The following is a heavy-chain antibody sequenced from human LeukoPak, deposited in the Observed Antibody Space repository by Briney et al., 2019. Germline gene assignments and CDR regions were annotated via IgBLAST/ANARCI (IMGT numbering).Heavy chain of an antibody. CDR3: ARDSQLLLRYYGMDV. D-gene: IGHD2-2*01. CDR1: GYTFTGYY. J-gene: IGHJ6*02. CDR2: INPNSGGT. V-gene: IGHV1-2*02. Sequence: ASVKVSCKASGYTFTGYYMHWVRQAPGQGLEWMGWINPNSGGTNYAQKFQGRVTMTRDTSISTAYMELSRLRAEDTAVYYCARDSQLLLRYYGMDVWGQGTTVTVSS.